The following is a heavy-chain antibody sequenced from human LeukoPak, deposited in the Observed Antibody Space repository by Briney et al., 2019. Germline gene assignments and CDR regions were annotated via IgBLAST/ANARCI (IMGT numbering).Heavy chain of an antibody. CDR3: ASVVVAANNDPEFDY. J-gene: IGHJ4*02. D-gene: IGHD2-15*01. V-gene: IGHV1-46*01. CDR1: GYTFTSYY. Sequence: ASVKVSCKASGYTFTSYYMHWVRQAPAQGLEWMGIINPSGGSTSYAQKFQGRVTMTRDTSTSTVYMELSSLRSEDTAVYYCASVVVAANNDPEFDYWGQGTLVTVSS. CDR2: INPSGGST.